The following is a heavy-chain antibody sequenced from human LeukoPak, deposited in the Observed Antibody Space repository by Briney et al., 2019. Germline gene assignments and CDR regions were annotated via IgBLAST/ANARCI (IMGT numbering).Heavy chain of an antibody. CDR1: GGSISSYY. D-gene: IGHD3-3*01. CDR2: IYYSGST. V-gene: IGHV4-59*01. Sequence: SEILSLTCTVSGGSISSYYWSWIRQPPGKGLEWIGYIYYSGSTNYNPSLKSRVTISVDTSKNQFSLKLSSVTAADTAVYYCARHYDFWSGYWYNWFDPWGQGTLVTVSS. CDR3: ARHYDFWSGYWYNWFDP. J-gene: IGHJ5*02.